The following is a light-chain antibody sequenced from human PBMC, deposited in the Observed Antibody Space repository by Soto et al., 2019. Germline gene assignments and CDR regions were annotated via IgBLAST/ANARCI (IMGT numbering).Light chain of an antibody. CDR3: QQYSSYPRT. CDR2: GAS. Sequence: NVLTQSPGTLSLSPGEGATLSCRASQTISSNYLAWYHQKPGKAPRLLIYGASSRATDVPDRFRGSGSGRDFVLNISRLEPEDFGMYYCQQYSSYPRTFGQGTKVDIK. V-gene: IGKV3-20*01. CDR1: QTISSNY. J-gene: IGKJ1*01.